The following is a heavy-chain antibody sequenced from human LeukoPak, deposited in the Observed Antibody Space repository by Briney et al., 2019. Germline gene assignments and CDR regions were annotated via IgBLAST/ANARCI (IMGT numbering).Heavy chain of an antibody. V-gene: IGHV3-23*01. D-gene: IGHD6-13*01. J-gene: IGHJ6*02. CDR3: AKASGSAAAGYYYYGMDV. Sequence: GGSLRLPCAASGFTFSSYAMSWVRQAPGKGLEWVSAISGSGGSTYYADSVKGRFTISRDNSKNTLYLQMNSLRAEDTAVYYCAKASGSAAAGYYYYGMDVWGQGTTVTVSS. CDR2: ISGSGGST. CDR1: GFTFSSYA.